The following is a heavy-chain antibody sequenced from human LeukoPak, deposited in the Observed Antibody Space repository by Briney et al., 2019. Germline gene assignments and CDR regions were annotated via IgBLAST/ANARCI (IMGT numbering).Heavy chain of an antibody. CDR1: GFTFSDYA. CDR2: LTGSVDTT. Sequence: GGSLRLSCAASGFTFSDYAMTWVRQAPGKGVGWVSTLTGSVDTTDYADPVKGRFPISRDNSKKTLFLKMDNLRNYDTAVYYCAKVLKSYWVQDLDYWGQGTLVMVSS. CDR3: AKVLKSYWVQDLDY. V-gene: IGHV3-23*01. J-gene: IGHJ4*02. D-gene: IGHD3-10*01.